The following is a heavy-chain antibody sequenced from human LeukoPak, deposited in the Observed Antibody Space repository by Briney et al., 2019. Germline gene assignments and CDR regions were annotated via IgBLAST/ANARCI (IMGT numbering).Heavy chain of an antibody. D-gene: IGHD6-13*01. V-gene: IGHV7-4-1*02. CDR1: GYTFTSYA. CDR3: ARTTHLKYSSIRSDY. Sequence: ASVKGSCKASGYTFTSYAMNWVREAPGQGLEWMGWINTNTGNPTYAQGFTGRFVFSLDTSVSTAYLQISSLKAEDTAVYYCARTTHLKYSSIRSDYWGQGTLVTVSS. CDR2: INTNTGNP. J-gene: IGHJ4*02.